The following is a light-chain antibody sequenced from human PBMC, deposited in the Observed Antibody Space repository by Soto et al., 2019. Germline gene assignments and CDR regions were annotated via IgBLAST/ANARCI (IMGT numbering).Light chain of an antibody. Sequence: DIPMTQSPASLSASVGDRVTITCRASQNISEYLNWFQQKPGEAPKLLIFDTSNLEEGVPSRFSGSGSGTDFTFTISSLQPEDIATYYCQQYENLVMYTFGQGTKLDI. V-gene: IGKV1-33*01. CDR1: QNISEY. CDR3: QQYENLVMYT. J-gene: IGKJ2*01. CDR2: DTS.